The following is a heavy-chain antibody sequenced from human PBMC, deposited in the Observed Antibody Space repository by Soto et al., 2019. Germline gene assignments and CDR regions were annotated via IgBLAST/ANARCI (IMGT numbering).Heavy chain of an antibody. D-gene: IGHD1-26*01. Sequence: PSETLSLTCAVYGGSFSGYYWTWIRQPPGKGLEWIGEINHRGSTNYSPSLKSRVTISVDASKNQFPLKLSSVTAADTGVYYCARGGGSYFPDYWGQGTLVTVSS. CDR3: ARGGGSYFPDY. CDR2: INHRGST. J-gene: IGHJ4*02. CDR1: GGSFSGYY. V-gene: IGHV4-34*01.